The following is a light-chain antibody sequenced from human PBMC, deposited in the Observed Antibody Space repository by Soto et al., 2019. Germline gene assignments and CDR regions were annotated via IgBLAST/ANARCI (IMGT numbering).Light chain of an antibody. CDR1: ESVSSNQ. V-gene: IGKV3D-20*01. Sequence: VVLTQSPATLSLSPGERAALSCGASESVSSNQLAWYQQKPGLAPRLLIYDASSRASGIPERFSGSGSGTGFSLSISSLEPEDSAVYYCQQYGSSPITFGHGTRLEIK. J-gene: IGKJ5*01. CDR3: QQYGSSPIT. CDR2: DAS.